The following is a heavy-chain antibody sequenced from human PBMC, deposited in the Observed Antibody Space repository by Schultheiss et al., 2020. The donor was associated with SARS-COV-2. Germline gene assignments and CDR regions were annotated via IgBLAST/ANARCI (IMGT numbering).Heavy chain of an antibody. CDR3: AKKVSLWFYGMDV. CDR2: IIPIFGTA. V-gene: IGHV1-69*13. Sequence: SVKVSCKASGGTFSSYAISWVRQAPGQGLEWMGGIIPIFGTANYAQKFQGRVTITADESTSTAYMELSSLRSEDTAVYYCAKKVSLWFYGMDVWGQGTTVTVSS. J-gene: IGHJ6*02. CDR1: GGTFSSYA. D-gene: IGHD3-10*01.